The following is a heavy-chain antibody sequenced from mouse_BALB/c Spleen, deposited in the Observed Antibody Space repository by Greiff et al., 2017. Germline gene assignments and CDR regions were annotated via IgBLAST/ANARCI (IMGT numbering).Heavy chain of an antibody. V-gene: IGHV2-9-2*01. D-gene: IGHD1-1*01. Sequence: VQLVESGPGLVAPSQSLSITCTVSGFSLTSYDISWIRQPPGKGLEWLGVIWTGGGTNYNSAFMSRLSISKDNSKSQVFLKMNSLQTDDTAIYYCVRDYYGSSYWFAYWGQGTLVTVSA. CDR3: VRDYYGSSYWFAY. J-gene: IGHJ3*01. CDR1: GFSLTSYD. CDR2: IWTGGGT.